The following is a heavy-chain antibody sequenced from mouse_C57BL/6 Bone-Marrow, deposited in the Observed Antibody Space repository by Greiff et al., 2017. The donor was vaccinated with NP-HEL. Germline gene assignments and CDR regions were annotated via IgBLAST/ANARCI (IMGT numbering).Heavy chain of an antibody. V-gene: IGHV1-85*01. CDR1: GYTFTSYD. CDR2: IYPRVGST. CDR3: ARAGYYGSVFAY. Sequence: QVQLQQSGPELVKPGASVKLSCKASGYTFTSYDINWVKQRPGQGLEWIGWIYPRVGSTKYNEKFKGKATLTVDTSSSTAYMQLHSLTYEDSAVYFCARAGYYGSVFAYWGQGTLVTVSA. J-gene: IGHJ3*01. D-gene: IGHD1-1*01.